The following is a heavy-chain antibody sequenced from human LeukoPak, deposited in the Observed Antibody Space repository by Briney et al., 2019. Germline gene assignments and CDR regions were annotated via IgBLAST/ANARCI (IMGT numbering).Heavy chain of an antibody. CDR2: ISYDGGNK. J-gene: IGHJ4*02. V-gene: IGHV3-30*04. Sequence: PGGSLRLSCAASGFTFSSYAMHWVRQAPGKGLEWVAVISYDGGNKYYADSVKGRFTISRDNSKNTLYLQMNSLRAEDTAVYYCAVGREYQLLGTLIYWGQGTLVTVSS. D-gene: IGHD2-2*01. CDR1: GFTFSSYA. CDR3: AVGREYQLLGTLIY.